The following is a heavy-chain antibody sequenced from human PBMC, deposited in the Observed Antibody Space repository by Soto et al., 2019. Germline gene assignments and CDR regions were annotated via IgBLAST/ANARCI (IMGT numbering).Heavy chain of an antibody. CDR3: AKTSSNWNPFYYYGMDV. Sequence: GGSLRLSCAASGFTFSSYAMSWVRQAPGKGLEWVSAISGSGGSTYYADSVKGRFTISRDNSKNTLYLQMNSLRAEDTAVYYCAKTSSNWNPFYYYGMDVWGQGTTVTVSS. V-gene: IGHV3-23*01. J-gene: IGHJ6*02. CDR2: ISGSGGST. CDR1: GFTFSSYA. D-gene: IGHD1-20*01.